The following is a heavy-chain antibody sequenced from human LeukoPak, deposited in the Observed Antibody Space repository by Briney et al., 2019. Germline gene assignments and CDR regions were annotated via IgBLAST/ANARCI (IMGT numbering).Heavy chain of an antibody. D-gene: IGHD6-13*01. Sequence: NPSGRSTSYAQKFQRRVTMTSDTSTSTVYMELSSLRSEDTAVYYCARDWVRYSSSWYTAFDIWGQGTMVTVSS. V-gene: IGHV1-46*01. J-gene: IGHJ3*02. CDR3: ARDWVRYSSSWYTAFDI. CDR2: NPSGRST.